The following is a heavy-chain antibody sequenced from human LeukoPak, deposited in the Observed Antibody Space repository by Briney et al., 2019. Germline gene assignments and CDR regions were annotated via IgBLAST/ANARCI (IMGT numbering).Heavy chain of an antibody. CDR2: IYHSGST. V-gene: IGHV4-30-2*01. CDR1: GGSLSSGGYS. Sequence: SQTLSLTCAVSGGSLSSGGYSWSWIRQPPGKGLEWIGYIYHSGSTYYNPSLKSRVTISVDRSKNQFSLKLSSVTAADTAVYYCARSGGLYYDSSFDYWGQGTLVTVSS. D-gene: IGHD3-22*01. CDR3: ARSGGLYYDSSFDY. J-gene: IGHJ4*02.